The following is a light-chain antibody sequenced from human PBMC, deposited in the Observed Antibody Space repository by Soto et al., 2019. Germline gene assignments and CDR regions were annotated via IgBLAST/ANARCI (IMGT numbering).Light chain of an antibody. CDR1: SSNIGNYP. CDR3: AALDESLSGWV. Sequence: QSVLTQPPSASATPGQRVAISCCGSSSNIGNYPVNWYQQLPGTAPKLLIHTATQRPSGVPDRFSGSKSGTSASLAISGLQSEDEADYYCAALDESLSGWVFGGAPKVTLL. J-gene: IGLJ3*02. V-gene: IGLV1-44*01. CDR2: TAT.